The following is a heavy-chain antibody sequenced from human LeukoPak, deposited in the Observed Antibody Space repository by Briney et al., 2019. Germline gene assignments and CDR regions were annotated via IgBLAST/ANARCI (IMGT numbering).Heavy chain of an antibody. J-gene: IGHJ5*02. V-gene: IGHV4-61*01. CDR2: IYYSGST. CDR1: GGSISSGSYY. CDR3: AREGRKKFDP. Sequence: SETLSLTCTVSGGSISSGSYYWSWIRQPPGKGLEWIGYIYYSGSTNYNPSLKSRVTISVDTSKNQFSLKLSSVTAADTAVYYCAREGRKKFDPWGQGTLVTVSS.